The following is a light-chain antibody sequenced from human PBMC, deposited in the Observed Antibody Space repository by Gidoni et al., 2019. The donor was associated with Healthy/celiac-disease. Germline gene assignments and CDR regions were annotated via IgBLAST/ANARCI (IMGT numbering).Light chain of an antibody. V-gene: IGKV3-20*01. J-gene: IGKJ2*01. CDR2: GAS. CDR1: QSVSSSY. CDR3: QQYGSSPPYT. Sequence: EIVLTQSPGTLSLSPGEGATLSCRASQSVSSSYLAWYQQKPGQAPRLLIYGASSRATGIPDRFSGSGSGTDFTLTISRLEPEDFAVYYCQQYGSSPPYTFXQXTKLEIK.